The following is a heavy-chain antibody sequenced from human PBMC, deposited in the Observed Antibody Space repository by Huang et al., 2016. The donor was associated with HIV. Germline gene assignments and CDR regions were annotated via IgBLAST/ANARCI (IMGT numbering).Heavy chain of an antibody. J-gene: IGHJ3*02. Sequence: EVQLVQSGAEVKKPGESLKISCKGSGFRFSTSWIGWVRQMPGKGLEWMGMIFPGDSDTRYSPAFQGQVTISADKSISTAYLQWSSLKASDTAMYYCASTASYSGSYRGAFDIWGQGTMVTVSS. V-gene: IGHV5-51*03. CDR3: ASTASYSGSYRGAFDI. CDR1: GFRFSTSW. D-gene: IGHD1-26*01. CDR2: IFPGDSDT.